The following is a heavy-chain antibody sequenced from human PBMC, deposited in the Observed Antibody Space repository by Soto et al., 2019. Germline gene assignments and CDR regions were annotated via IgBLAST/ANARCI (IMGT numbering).Heavy chain of an antibody. CDR1: GFTFSSYW. CDR2: IKQDGSEK. D-gene: IGHD3-22*01. J-gene: IGHJ3*02. V-gene: IGHV3-7*03. Sequence: GGSLRLSCAASGFTFSSYWMSWVRQAPGKGLEWVANIKQDGSEKYYVDSVKGRFTISRDNAKNSLYLQMNSLRAEDTAVYYCASTTTYYYDSSGYFAFDIWGQGTMVTVSS. CDR3: ASTTTYYYDSSGYFAFDI.